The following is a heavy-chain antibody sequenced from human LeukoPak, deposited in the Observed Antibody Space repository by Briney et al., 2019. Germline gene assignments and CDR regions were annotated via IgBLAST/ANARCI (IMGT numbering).Heavy chain of an antibody. D-gene: IGHD3-22*01. Sequence: SETLSLTCTVSGGSLSSYYWSWIRQPPGKGLEWIGYIYYSGSTNYNPSLKSRVTISVDTSKNQFSLKLSSVTAADTAVYYCARGTTYYYDSSGYDNWFDPWGQGTLVTVSS. CDR2: IYYSGST. CDR1: GGSLSSYY. V-gene: IGHV4-59*01. J-gene: IGHJ5*02. CDR3: ARGTTYYYDSSGYDNWFDP.